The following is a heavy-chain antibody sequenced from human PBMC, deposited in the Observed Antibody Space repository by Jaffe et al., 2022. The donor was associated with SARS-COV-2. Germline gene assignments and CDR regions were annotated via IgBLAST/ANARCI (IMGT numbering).Heavy chain of an antibody. Sequence: QVQLQESGPGLVKPSETLSLTCTVSGGSISSYYWSWIRQPPGKGLEWIGYIYYSGSTNYNPSLKSRVTISVDTSKNQFSLKLSSVTAADTAVYYCARLSSSGYYGWFDPWGQGTLVTVSS. J-gene: IGHJ5*02. CDR3: ARLSSSGYYGWFDP. CDR2: IYYSGST. CDR1: GGSISSYY. V-gene: IGHV4-59*01. D-gene: IGHD3-22*01.